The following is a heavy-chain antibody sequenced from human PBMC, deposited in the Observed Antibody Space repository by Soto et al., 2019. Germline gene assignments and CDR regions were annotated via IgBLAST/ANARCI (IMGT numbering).Heavy chain of an antibody. Sequence: GGSLRLSCAASGFTFSSYSMNWVRQAPGKGLEWVSSISSSSSYIYYADSVKGRFTISRDNAKNSLYLQMNSLRAEDTAVYYCARDQSHYYDSSGYRDYWGQGTLVTVSS. V-gene: IGHV3-21*01. CDR3: ARDQSHYYDSSGYRDY. D-gene: IGHD3-22*01. J-gene: IGHJ4*02. CDR2: ISSSSSYI. CDR1: GFTFSSYS.